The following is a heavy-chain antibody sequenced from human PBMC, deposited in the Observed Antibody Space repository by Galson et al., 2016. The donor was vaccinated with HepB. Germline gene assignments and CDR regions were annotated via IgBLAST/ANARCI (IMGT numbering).Heavy chain of an antibody. J-gene: IGHJ6*02. D-gene: IGHD3/OR15-3a*01. CDR3: ARDVYNVFWDNDFPVGMDV. Sequence: SVKVSCKASGYTFGIYHIHWVRQAPGQGLEWMGVINPSGGSTDYTQTFQGRVTMTRDTSTSTVFMELSGLRSGDTAVYYCARDVYNVFWDNDFPVGMDVWGQGTTVIFSS. CDR1: GYTFGIYH. CDR2: INPSGGST. V-gene: IGHV1-46*01.